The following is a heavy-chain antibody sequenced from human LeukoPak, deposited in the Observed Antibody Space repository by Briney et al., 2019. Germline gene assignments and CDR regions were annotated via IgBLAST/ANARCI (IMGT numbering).Heavy chain of an antibody. J-gene: IGHJ3*02. Sequence: ASVKVSCKASGGTFSSYAISWVRQAPGQGLEWMGWISAYNGNTNYAQKLQGRVTMTTDTSTSTAYMELRSLRSDDTAVYYCARGLSRITIFGVAADAFDIWGQGTMVTVSS. CDR2: ISAYNGNT. CDR3: ARGLSRITIFGVAADAFDI. D-gene: IGHD3-3*01. V-gene: IGHV1-18*01. CDR1: GGTFSSYA.